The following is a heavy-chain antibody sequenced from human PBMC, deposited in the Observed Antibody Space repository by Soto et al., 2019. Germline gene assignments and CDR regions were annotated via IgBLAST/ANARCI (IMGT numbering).Heavy chain of an antibody. J-gene: IGHJ5*02. D-gene: IGHD3-16*02. CDR2: IYYSGST. V-gene: IGHV4-30-4*01. CDR3: ARLRLGELSFGCFDP. CDR1: GGSISSGDYY. Sequence: QVQLQESGPGLVKPSQTLSLTCTVSGGSISSGDYYWSWIRQPPGKGLEWIGYIYYSGSTYYNPSLKSRVTISVDTSKNQFSLKLSSVTAADTAVYYCARLRLGELSFGCFDPWGQGTLVTVSS.